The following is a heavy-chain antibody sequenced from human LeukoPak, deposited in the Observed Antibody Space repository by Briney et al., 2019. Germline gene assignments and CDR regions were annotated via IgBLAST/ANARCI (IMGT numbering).Heavy chain of an antibody. CDR3: ARMKMTTVTTSWFDP. CDR2: INPNSGGT. CDR1: GYTFTGYY. V-gene: IGHV1-2*02. D-gene: IGHD4-17*01. Sequence: EASVKVSCKASGYTFTGYYMHWVRQAPGQGLEWMGWINPNSGGTNYAQKFQGRVTMTRDTSISTAYMELSRLRSDDTAVYYCARMKMTTVTTSWFDPWGQGTLVTVSS. J-gene: IGHJ5*02.